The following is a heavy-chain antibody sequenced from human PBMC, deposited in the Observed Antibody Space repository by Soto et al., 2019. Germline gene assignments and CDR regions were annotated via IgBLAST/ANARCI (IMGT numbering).Heavy chain of an antibody. V-gene: IGHV4-31*03. Sequence: QVQLQESGPGLVKPSQTLSLTCTVSGGSISSGGYYWSWIRQHPGKDLEWIGYIYYSGSTYYNPSHNSRVTISVDTSKNQFSLKLSSVTAADTAVYYCARVFIAAAGTPPKYYFDYWGQGNLVTVSS. CDR3: ARVFIAAAGTPPKYYFDY. CDR2: IYYSGST. J-gene: IGHJ4*02. D-gene: IGHD6-13*01. CDR1: GGSISSGGYY.